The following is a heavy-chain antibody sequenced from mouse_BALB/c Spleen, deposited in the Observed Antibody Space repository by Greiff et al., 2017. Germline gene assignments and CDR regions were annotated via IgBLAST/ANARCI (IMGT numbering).Heavy chain of an antibody. V-gene: IGHV5-17*02. J-gene: IGHJ2*01. D-gene: IGHD1-1*01. CDR2: ISSGSSTI. Sequence: EVKLVESGGGLVQPGGSRKLSCAASGFTFSSFGMHWVRQAPEKGLEWVAYISSGSSTIYYADTVKGRFTISRDNPKNTLFLQMTSLRSEDTAMYYCARNYYVSNYHTLDYWGQGTTVTVSS. CDR1: GFTFSSFG. CDR3: ARNYYVSNYHTLDY.